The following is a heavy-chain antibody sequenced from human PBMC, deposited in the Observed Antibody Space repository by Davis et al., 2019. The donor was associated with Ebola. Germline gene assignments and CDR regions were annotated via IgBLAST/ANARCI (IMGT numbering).Heavy chain of an antibody. D-gene: IGHD6-19*01. J-gene: IGHJ4*02. CDR3: ARVSSGWYYFDY. Sequence: AASVKVSCKASGYTFTSYGISWVRQAPGQRLEWMGWINAGNGNTKYSQKFQGRVTITRDTSASTAYMELSSLRSEDTAVYYCARVSSGWYYFDYWGQGTLVTVSS. V-gene: IGHV1-3*01. CDR1: GYTFTSYG. CDR2: INAGNGNT.